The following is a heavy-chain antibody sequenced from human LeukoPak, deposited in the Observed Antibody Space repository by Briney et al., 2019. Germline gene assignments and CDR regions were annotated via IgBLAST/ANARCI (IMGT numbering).Heavy chain of an antibody. D-gene: IGHD3-3*01. CDR2: INTVGSYI. CDR1: GFTFTSYS. J-gene: IGHJ4*02. CDR3: ARLRRNSDRSGFYHYYDI. Sequence: PGGSLRLSCAASGFTFTSYSFNWVRQAPGKGLEWVSSINTVGSYIYYADSVRGRFTISRDDADNSLYLQMNSLRAEDTAVYFCARLRRNSDRSGFYHYYDIWGQGNPVTVSS. V-gene: IGHV3-21*01.